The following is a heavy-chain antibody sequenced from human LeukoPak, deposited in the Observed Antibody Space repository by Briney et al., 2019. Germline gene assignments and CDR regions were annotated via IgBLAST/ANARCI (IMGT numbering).Heavy chain of an antibody. Sequence: GGSLRLSCAASGFTFRSYWMSWVRQAPGKGLEWVANIKQGGSEKYYVDSVKGRFTISRDNAKNSLYLQMNSLRAEDTAVYYCAKGKTVTTTTPIFDYWGQGTLVIVSS. D-gene: IGHD4-17*01. CDR2: IKQGGSEK. CDR1: GFTFRSYW. J-gene: IGHJ4*02. CDR3: AKGKTVTTTTPIFDY. V-gene: IGHV3-7*03.